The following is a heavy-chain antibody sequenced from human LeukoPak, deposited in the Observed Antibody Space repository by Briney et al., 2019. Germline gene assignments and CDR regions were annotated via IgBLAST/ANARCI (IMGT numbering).Heavy chain of an antibody. J-gene: IGHJ3*02. CDR3: ARDGSGDAFDI. CDR2: ISAYNGNT. V-gene: IGHV1-18*01. Sequence: ASVKVSCKASGYTFTSYSISWVRQAPGQGLEWMGWISAYNGNTIYAQKVKGRVTMTTDTSTSTVYMELRSLRSDDTAVYYCARDGSGDAFDIWGQGTMVTVSS. D-gene: IGHD2-15*01. CDR1: GYTFTSYS.